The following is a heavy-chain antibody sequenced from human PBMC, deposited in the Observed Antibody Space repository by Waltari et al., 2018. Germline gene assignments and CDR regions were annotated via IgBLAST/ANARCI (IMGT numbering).Heavy chain of an antibody. Sequence: EVQLLESGGDLVQPGGSLRLSCAASGITFSNFPLKWVRLASGTGIVWVSALPVGVDAHSADSLVGRFTISRDSSKDTVPLQMNCLRVEDTAIYYCATPFYNWDDPLHSWGQGTPVTVSS. CDR3: ATPFYNWDDPLHS. CDR2: LPVGVDA. CDR1: GITFSNFP. J-gene: IGHJ4*02. V-gene: IGHV3-23*01. D-gene: IGHD1-20*01.